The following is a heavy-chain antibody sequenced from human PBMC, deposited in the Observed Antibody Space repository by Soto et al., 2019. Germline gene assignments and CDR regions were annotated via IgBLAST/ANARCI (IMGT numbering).Heavy chain of an antibody. CDR3: ASHYGDYEGGSYYFDY. V-gene: IGHV4-4*02. Sequence: QVQLQESGPGLVKPSGTLSLTCAVSGGSISSSNWWSWVRQPPGKGLEWIGEIYHSGSTNYNPSLKSRVTIAVDKSKNQFSLKLSSVTAADTAVYYCASHYGDYEGGSYYFDYWGQGTLVTVSS. D-gene: IGHD4-17*01. CDR2: IYHSGST. J-gene: IGHJ4*02. CDR1: GGSISSSNW.